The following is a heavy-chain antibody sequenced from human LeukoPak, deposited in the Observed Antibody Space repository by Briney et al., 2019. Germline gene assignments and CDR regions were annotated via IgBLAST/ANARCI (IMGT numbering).Heavy chain of an antibody. V-gene: IGHV3-72*01. Sequence: PGGSLRLSCAASGFTLSDYYMDWVRQAPGKGLEWVGRTKNRPNDYIPEYAASVGGRFTISRDDSKNSLYLQMNSLRTEDTAVYYCARDNFHPTGKSGGSYYLDYWGLGTLVTVSS. CDR3: ARDNFHPTGKSGGSYYLDY. CDR1: GFTLSDYY. D-gene: IGHD2-15*01. J-gene: IGHJ4*02. CDR2: TKNRPNDYIP.